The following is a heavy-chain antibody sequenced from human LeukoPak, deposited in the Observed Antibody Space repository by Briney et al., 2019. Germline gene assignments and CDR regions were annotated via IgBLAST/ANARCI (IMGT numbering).Heavy chain of an antibody. J-gene: IGHJ6*03. CDR1: GGTFSSYA. D-gene: IGHD5-18*01. CDR3: ASCGYSYGYYYYYYMDV. CDR2: IIPIFGTA. V-gene: IGHV1-69*13. Sequence: SVEVSCKASGGTFSSYAISWVRQAPGQGLEWMGGIIPIFGTANYAQKFQGRVTITADESTSTAYMELSSLRSEDTAVYYCASCGYSYGYYYYYYMDVWGKGTTVTVSS.